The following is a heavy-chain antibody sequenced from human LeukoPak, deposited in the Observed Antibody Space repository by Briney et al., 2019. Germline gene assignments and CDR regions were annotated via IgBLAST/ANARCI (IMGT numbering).Heavy chain of an antibody. V-gene: IGHV3-48*02. J-gene: IGHJ6*02. Sequence: PGGSLRLSCAASGFTFSSYSVNWVRQAPGKGLEWVSYIFSSGSTIYYADSVKGRFTISRDNAKNSLYLQMTSLRDDDTAVYYCARIREYGMDVWGQGTTVTVSS. CDR3: ARIREYGMDV. CDR1: GFTFSSYS. CDR2: IFSSGSTI.